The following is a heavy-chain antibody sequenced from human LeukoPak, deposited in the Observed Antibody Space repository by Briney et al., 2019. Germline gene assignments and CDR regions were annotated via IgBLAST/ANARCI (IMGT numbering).Heavy chain of an antibody. D-gene: IGHD2-21*01. CDR3: ARVRGGYSIDY. J-gene: IGHJ4*02. CDR1: GDTLTGYY. CDR2: FDPNTGAT. Sequence: ASVKVSCKASGDTLTGYYIHWVRQAPRQGLEWMGCFDPNTGATHYAQKFQGRVTMTRDTSISTAYMELSRLRSDDTAVYYCARVRGGYSIDYWGQGTLVTVSS. V-gene: IGHV1-2*02.